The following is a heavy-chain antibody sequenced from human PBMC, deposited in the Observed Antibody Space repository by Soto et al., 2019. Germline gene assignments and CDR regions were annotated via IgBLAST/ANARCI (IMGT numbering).Heavy chain of an antibody. CDR3: ARVPLGYSGYVFDI. V-gene: IGHV4-31*03. CDR2: IYYSGST. CDR1: GGSISSGGYY. D-gene: IGHD5-12*01. Sequence: QVQLQESGPGLVKPSQTLSLTCTVSGGSISSGGYYWSWIRQHPWKGLEWIGYIYYSGSTYYNPSLQSRVTIPVDTSKTQFSLKLSSVTAADTAVYYCARVPLGYSGYVFDIWGQGTMVTVSS. J-gene: IGHJ3*02.